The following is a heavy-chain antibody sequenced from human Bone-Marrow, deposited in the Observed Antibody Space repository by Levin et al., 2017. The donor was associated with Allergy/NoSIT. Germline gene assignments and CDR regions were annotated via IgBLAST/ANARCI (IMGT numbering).Heavy chain of an antibody. CDR2: INPSGGST. CDR1: GYPFTNYY. D-gene: IGHD2-8*02. V-gene: IGHV1-46*01. Sequence: ASVKVSCKASGYPFTNYYMNWLRQAPGQGPQWMGLINPSGGSTTYEQNFEGRVTMTRVMCTVTIYMELIRLTYEYTAITYCASDNRIPPACTGRFDPWGQGTLVSVSS. J-gene: IGHJ5*02. CDR3: ASDNRIPPACTGRFDP.